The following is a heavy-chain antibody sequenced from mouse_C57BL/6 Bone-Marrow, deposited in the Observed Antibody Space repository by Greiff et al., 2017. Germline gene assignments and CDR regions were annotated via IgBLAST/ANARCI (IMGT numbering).Heavy chain of an antibody. J-gene: IGHJ1*03. Sequence: VQLQQPGAELVKPGASVKLSCKASGYTFTSYWMHWVKQRPGQGLEWIGMIHPNSGSTNYNEKFKSKATLTVDKSSSTAYMQLSSLTSEDSAVYYCARWSCSSHWYFDVWGTGTTVTVSS. D-gene: IGHD1-1*01. CDR2: IHPNSGST. CDR1: GYTFTSYW. CDR3: ARWSCSSHWYFDV. V-gene: IGHV1-64*01.